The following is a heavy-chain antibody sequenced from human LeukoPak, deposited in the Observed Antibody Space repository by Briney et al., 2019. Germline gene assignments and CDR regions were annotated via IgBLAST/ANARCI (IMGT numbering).Heavy chain of an antibody. J-gene: IGHJ4*02. CDR2: ISSSSSTI. CDR1: GFTFSSYS. CDR3: ASGIRERGFDY. D-gene: IGHD1-1*01. Sequence: GGSLRLSCAASGFTFSSYSMNWVRQAPGKGLEWVSYISSSSSTIYYADSVKGRFTISRDNAKNSLYLQMNSLRAEDTALYFCASGIRERGFDYWGQGTLVTVSS. V-gene: IGHV3-48*04.